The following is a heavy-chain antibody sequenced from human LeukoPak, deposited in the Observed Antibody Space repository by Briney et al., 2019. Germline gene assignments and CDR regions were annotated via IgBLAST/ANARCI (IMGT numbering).Heavy chain of an antibody. CDR1: GFTFSSYA. CDR3: AKDYYADYLNWFDP. Sequence: GGSLRLSCAASGFTFSSYAMNWVRQAPGKGLEWVSGISGSGGNTYYTDSVKGRFTISRDNSENTLYLQMNSLRAEDTAVYYCAKDYYADYLNWFDPWGQGTLVTVSS. V-gene: IGHV3-23*01. CDR2: ISGSGGNT. J-gene: IGHJ5*02. D-gene: IGHD4-17*01.